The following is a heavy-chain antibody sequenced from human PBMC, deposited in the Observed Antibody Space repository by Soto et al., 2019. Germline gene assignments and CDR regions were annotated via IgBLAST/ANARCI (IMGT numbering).Heavy chain of an antibody. D-gene: IGHD2-21*02. Sequence: LVESGGGLVHPGESLRLSCEGSGFRFSDHSMNWVRQAPGKGLQWISYISSNGDITYYADSVKGRFTVSRDNANNALFLQMNSLRDDDSATYNCARLPKGSLETAWGQGARVTVSS. CDR3: ARLPKGSLETA. V-gene: IGHV3-48*02. CDR2: ISSNGDIT. J-gene: IGHJ4*02. CDR1: GFRFSDHS.